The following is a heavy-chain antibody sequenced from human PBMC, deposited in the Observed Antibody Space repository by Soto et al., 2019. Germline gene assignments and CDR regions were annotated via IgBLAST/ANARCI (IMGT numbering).Heavy chain of an antibody. CDR1: RDSRGRVAY. Sequence: PPETLCVTCTGSRDSRGRVAYSCWVRCFTGRGLEWIGCISSSGSTYYNPALNNRISLSLDTTQNQFSLKLLSVTAADTAIYYCARSGVTGIVIPSHCFDPWGHGTLLTVS. CDR2: ISSSGST. CDR3: ARSGVTGIVIPSHCFDP. J-gene: IGHJ5*02. V-gene: IGHV4-31*03. D-gene: IGHD2-21*02.